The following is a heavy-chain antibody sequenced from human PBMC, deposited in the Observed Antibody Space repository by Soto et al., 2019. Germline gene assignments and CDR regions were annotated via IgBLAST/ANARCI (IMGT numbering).Heavy chain of an antibody. D-gene: IGHD6-19*01. CDR3: ARWLEVAGTPLVDFQH. CDR2: IYPGDSDT. CDR1: GYSFTSYL. Sequence: GESLKISCKGSGYSFTSYLIGCVRQMPGKGLEWMGSIYPGDSDTRYSPYFQGQVTISADKSISTAYLQWSSLKASDTAMYYCARWLEVAGTPLVDFQHRGQGTLVTVSS. J-gene: IGHJ1*01. V-gene: IGHV5-51*01.